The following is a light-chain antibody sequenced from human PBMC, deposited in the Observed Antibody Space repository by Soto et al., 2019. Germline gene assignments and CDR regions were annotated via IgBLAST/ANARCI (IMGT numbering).Light chain of an antibody. Sequence: QSVLTQPPSASGTPGQRVTISCSGSSSNIGSNPVNWYQQLPGTAPKLLIYSNNQRPSGVPDRFSGSKSGTSASLAISALQSEDEADYYCAAWDSSLNDHLLFGRGTKLTVL. V-gene: IGLV1-44*01. CDR1: SSNIGSNP. J-gene: IGLJ2*01. CDR2: SNN. CDR3: AAWDSSLNDHLL.